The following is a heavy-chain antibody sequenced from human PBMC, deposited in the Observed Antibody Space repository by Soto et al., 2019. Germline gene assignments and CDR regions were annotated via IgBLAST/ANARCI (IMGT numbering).Heavy chain of an antibody. J-gene: IGHJ6*02. CDR2: INHSGST. D-gene: IGHD5-18*01. Sequence: SETLSLTCAVSGGSISSGGYSWSWIRQPPGKGLEWIGEINHSGSTNYNPSLKSRVTISVDTSKNQFSLKLSSVTAADTAVYYCATESVDTAMEHRIGMDVWGQGTTVTVSS. V-gene: IGHV4-34*01. CDR3: ATESVDTAMEHRIGMDV. CDR1: GGSISSGGYS.